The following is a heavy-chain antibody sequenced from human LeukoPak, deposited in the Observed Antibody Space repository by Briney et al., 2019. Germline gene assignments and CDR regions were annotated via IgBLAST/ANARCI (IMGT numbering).Heavy chain of an antibody. Sequence: ASVKVSCXASGYTFTGYYMHWVRQAPGQGLEWMGWINPNSGGTNYAQKFQGRVTMTRDTSISTAYMELSRLRSDDTAVYYCARRGIYYYDSSGYYCDAFDIWGQGTMVTVSS. CDR1: GYTFTGYY. CDR2: INPNSGGT. V-gene: IGHV1-2*02. D-gene: IGHD3-22*01. J-gene: IGHJ3*02. CDR3: ARRGIYYYDSSGYYCDAFDI.